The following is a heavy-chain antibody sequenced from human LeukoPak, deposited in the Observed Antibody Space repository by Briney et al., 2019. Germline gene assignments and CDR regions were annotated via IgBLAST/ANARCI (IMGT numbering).Heavy chain of an antibody. CDR3: ARGHDYGDYGGYYYYMDV. J-gene: IGHJ6*03. D-gene: IGHD4-17*01. Sequence: SETLSLTCTVSGGSISSYYWSWIRQPPGKGLEWIGYIYYSGSTNYNPSLKSRVTISVDTSKNQFSLKLSSVTAADTAVYYCARGHDYGDYGGYYYYMDVWGKGTTVTVSS. V-gene: IGHV4-59*01. CDR1: GGSISSYY. CDR2: IYYSGST.